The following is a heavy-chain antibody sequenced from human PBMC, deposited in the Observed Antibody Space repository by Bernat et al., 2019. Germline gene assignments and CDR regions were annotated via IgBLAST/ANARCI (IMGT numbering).Heavy chain of an antibody. V-gene: IGHV3-53*02. CDR1: EFTVSKNY. D-gene: IGHD6-19*01. Sequence: EVQLVESGGGLIQPGGSLRLSCAASEFTVSKNYMSWVRRAPGKGLEWVSVVYSTGSKYYADSVKGRFTISRDSSKNTLYLQMNSLRVDDTAVYYCAGRAVAGSHLDYWGQGSLVTVSS. CDR3: AGRAVAGSHLDY. CDR2: VYSTGSK. J-gene: IGHJ4*02.